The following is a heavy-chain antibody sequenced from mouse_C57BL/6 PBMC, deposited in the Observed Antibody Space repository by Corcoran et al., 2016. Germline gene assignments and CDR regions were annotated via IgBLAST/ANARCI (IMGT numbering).Heavy chain of an antibody. V-gene: IGHV1-26*01. J-gene: IGHJ3*01. CDR1: GYTFTDYY. CDR2: INPNNGGT. Sequence: EVQLQQSGPELVKPGASVKISCKASGYTFTDYYMNWVEQSHGKSLEWIGDINPNNGGTSYNQKFKGKATLTVDKSSSTAYMELRSLTSEDSAVYYWASRAYWGQGTLVTVSA. CDR3: ASRAY.